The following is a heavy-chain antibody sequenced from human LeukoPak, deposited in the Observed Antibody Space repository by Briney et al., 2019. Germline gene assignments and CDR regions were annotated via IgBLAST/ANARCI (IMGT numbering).Heavy chain of an antibody. J-gene: IGHJ6*02. CDR1: GGSISSSSYY. V-gene: IGHV4-39*01. CDR2: IYYSGST. D-gene: IGHD3/OR15-3a*01. Sequence: SETLSLACTVSGGSISSSSYYWGWIRQPPGKGLEWVGSIYYSGSTYYNPSLKSRVTISVDTSKNQFSLKLSSVTAADTAVYYCSRTRYDYWSDPYYYYGMDVWGQGTTVTVSS. CDR3: SRTRYDYWSDPYYYYGMDV.